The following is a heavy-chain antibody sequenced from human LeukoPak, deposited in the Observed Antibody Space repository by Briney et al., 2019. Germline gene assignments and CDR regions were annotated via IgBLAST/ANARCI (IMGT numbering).Heavy chain of an antibody. CDR1: GFTFSSFG. V-gene: IGHV3-30*02. J-gene: IGHJ4*02. CDR2: IRYDGSNK. Sequence: GGSLRLSCAASGFTFSSFGMHWVRQAPGKGLEWVAFIRYDGSNKYYADSVKGRFTISRDNSKNTLYLQMNSLRAEDTAVYYCAKLSQRAATYSSRYFDYWGQGTLVTVSS. CDR3: AKLSQRAATYSSRYFDY. D-gene: IGHD2-15*01.